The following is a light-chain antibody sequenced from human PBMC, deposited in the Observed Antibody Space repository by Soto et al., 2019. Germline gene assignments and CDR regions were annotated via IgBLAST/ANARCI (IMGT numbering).Light chain of an antibody. V-gene: IGLV2-11*01. CDR2: DVN. Sequence: QSVLTQPRSVSGSPGQSVTISCTGTSSDVGGYNYVSWYQQRPGRAPKLIIYDVNRRPSGVPHRFSGSKSGNTASLTISGLQAGDEADYHCCSYAGSYTVVFGGGTKLTVL. CDR1: SSDVGGYNY. J-gene: IGLJ2*01. CDR3: CSYAGSYTVV.